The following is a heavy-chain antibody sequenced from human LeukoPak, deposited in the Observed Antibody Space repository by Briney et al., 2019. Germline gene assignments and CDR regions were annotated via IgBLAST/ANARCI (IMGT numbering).Heavy chain of an antibody. D-gene: IGHD6-13*01. J-gene: IGHJ4*02. CDR1: GFTFSSYA. CDR2: ISGSSGST. Sequence: GGSLRLSCAASGFTFSSYAMSWVRQAPGEGLEWVSTISGSSGSTYYADSVKGRFTISRDNSKNTLYLQMNSLRAEDTAVYYCAKDLGSSSWYDFGYWGQGTLVTVSS. CDR3: AKDLGSSSWYDFGY. V-gene: IGHV3-23*01.